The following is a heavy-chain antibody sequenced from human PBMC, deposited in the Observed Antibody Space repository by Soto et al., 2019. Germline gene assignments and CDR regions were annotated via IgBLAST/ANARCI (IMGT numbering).Heavy chain of an antibody. V-gene: IGHV4-38-2*02. CDR2: ISHTGRT. J-gene: IGHJ4*02. CDR1: GSSITNSFY. Sequence: SETLSLTCRVSGSSITNSFYWGWIRQSPEKGLEWIGSISHTGRTSYNPSLRSRVSISVDTSKDQFSLTLTSVAAADTAVYYCARDPANLALAVASFDSWGQGTLVT. CDR3: ARDPANLALAVASFDS. D-gene: IGHD2-15*01.